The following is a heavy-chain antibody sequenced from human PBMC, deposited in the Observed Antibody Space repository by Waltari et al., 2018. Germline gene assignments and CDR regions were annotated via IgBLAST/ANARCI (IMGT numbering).Heavy chain of an antibody. V-gene: IGHV1-18*01. CDR3: ARDHPYYYGSGSYIQTFDY. CDR1: GYTFTSYG. D-gene: IGHD3-10*01. J-gene: IGHJ4*02. Sequence: QVQLVQSGAEVKKPGASVKVSCKASGYTFTSYGISWVRQAPGQGLEWMGWISAYNGNTNYAQKLQGGVTMTTDTSTSTAYMELRSLRSDDTAVYYCARDHPYYYGSGSYIQTFDYWGQGTLVTVSS. CDR2: ISAYNGNT.